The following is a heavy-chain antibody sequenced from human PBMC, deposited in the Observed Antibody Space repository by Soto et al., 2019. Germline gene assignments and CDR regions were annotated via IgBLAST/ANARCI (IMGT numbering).Heavy chain of an antibody. CDR2: IYYSGST. V-gene: IGHV4-59*01. CDR3: ARDHAGSRWFDH. Sequence: SETQSLTCTVSGGSISGYYGSWIRQPPGKGLEWIGYIYYSGSTNYNPSLKSRVTISVDTSKNQFSLKLSSVTAADTAVYYCARDHAGSRWFDHWGQGTLVTVSS. D-gene: IGHD6-6*01. CDR1: GGSISGYY. J-gene: IGHJ5*02.